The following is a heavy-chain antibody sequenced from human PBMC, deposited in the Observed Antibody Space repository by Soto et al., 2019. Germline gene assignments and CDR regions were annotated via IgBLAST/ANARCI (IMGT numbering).Heavy chain of an antibody. CDR3: AKDDKVGNEYYYYGMDV. J-gene: IGHJ6*02. V-gene: IGHV3-30*18. CDR2: ISYDGSNK. D-gene: IGHD1-1*01. CDR1: GFTFSSYG. Sequence: QVQLVESGGGVVQPGRSLRLSCAASGFTFSSYGMHWVRQAPGKGLEWVAVISYDGSNKYYADSVKGRFTISRDNSKNTLYLQMNSLRAEDTAVYYCAKDDKVGNEYYYYGMDVWGQGTTVTVSS.